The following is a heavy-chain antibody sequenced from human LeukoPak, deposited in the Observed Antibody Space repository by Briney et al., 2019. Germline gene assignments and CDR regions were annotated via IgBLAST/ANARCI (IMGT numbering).Heavy chain of an antibody. Sequence: TLSLTXXXSGXXVSSXSAAWNWLRQSPSSGLEWLGRTFYRSKWNNDYAVSVKGRITINPDTSKNHFYLQLNSVTPEDTAVYYCARDRSFGYGSHFDYWGQGTLVTVSS. CDR2: TFYRSKWNN. CDR1: GXXVSSXSAA. D-gene: IGHD5-18*01. CDR3: ARDRSFGYGSHFDY. J-gene: IGHJ4*02. V-gene: IGHV6-1*01.